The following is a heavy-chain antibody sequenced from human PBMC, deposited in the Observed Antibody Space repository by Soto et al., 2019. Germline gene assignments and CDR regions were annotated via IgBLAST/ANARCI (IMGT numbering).Heavy chain of an antibody. J-gene: IGHJ4*02. CDR1: GYTFTSYA. D-gene: IGHD6-13*01. Sequence: QVQLVQSGAEVKKPGASVKVSCKASGYTFTSYAMHWVRQAPGQRLEWMGWINAGNGNTKYSQKFQGRVTITRDTSASTAYMEMSSLRSEDTAVYYCARDGLGDSSSGTPPFDYWGQGTLVTVSS. CDR3: ARDGLGDSSSGTPPFDY. V-gene: IGHV1-3*01. CDR2: INAGNGNT.